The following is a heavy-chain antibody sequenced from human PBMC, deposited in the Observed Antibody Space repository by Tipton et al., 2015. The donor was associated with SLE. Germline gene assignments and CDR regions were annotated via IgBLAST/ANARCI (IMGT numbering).Heavy chain of an antibody. Sequence: SLRLSCAASGFTFSTHSMNWVRQAPGKGLEWVSCISSSGTYKHYADSVSGRFTISRDNADNSLSLQMNSLRVEDTAVYYCTRGTGSRHYYSMDGWGSGTTVTVSS. CDR2: ISSSGTYK. CDR1: GFTFSTHS. J-gene: IGHJ6*03. D-gene: IGHD3-10*01. V-gene: IGHV3-21*01. CDR3: TRGTGSRHYYSMDG.